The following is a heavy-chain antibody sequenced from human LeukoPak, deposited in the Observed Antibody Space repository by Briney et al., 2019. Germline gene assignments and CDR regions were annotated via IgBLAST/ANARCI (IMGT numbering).Heavy chain of an antibody. J-gene: IGHJ6*03. CDR1: GFTFSSYS. D-gene: IGHD2-2*01. CDR2: ISSSSSYI. CDR3: ARVGCSSTSCYSPTGNYYYYYMDV. Sequence: GGSLRLSCAASGFTFSSYSMNWVRQAPGKGLEWVSSISSSSSYIYYADSVKGRFTISRDNAKNSLYLQMNSLRAEDTAVYYCARVGCSSTSCYSPTGNYYYYYMDVWGKGTTVTVSS. V-gene: IGHV3-21*01.